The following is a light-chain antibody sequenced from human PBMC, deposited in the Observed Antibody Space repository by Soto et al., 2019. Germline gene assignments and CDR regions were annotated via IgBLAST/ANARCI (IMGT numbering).Light chain of an antibody. CDR2: DAS. V-gene: IGKV3-11*01. CDR1: QSVSSK. Sequence: EIVMTQSPATLSVSPGEGATLSCRASQSVSSKLAWYQQKPGQAPRLLIYDASNRATGIPARFSGSGSGTDFTLTISSLEPEDFAVYYCQQRSNWLSITFGQGTRLEI. J-gene: IGKJ5*01. CDR3: QQRSNWLSIT.